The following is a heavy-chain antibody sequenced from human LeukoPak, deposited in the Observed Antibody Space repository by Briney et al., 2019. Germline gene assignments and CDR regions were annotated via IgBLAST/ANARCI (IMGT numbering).Heavy chain of an antibody. D-gene: IGHD6-19*01. J-gene: IGHJ4*02. V-gene: IGHV3-21*01. Sequence: GGSLRLSCAASGFTFSSYAMNWVRQAPGKGLEWVSGISASSSIYYADSVKGRFTISRDNAKNSLYLQMNGLRAEDTAVYYCARDRGSGWFYYFDYWGQGTLVTVSS. CDR2: ISASSSI. CDR3: ARDRGSGWFYYFDY. CDR1: GFTFSSYA.